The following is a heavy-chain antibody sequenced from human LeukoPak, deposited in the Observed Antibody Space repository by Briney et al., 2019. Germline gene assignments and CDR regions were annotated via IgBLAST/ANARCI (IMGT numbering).Heavy chain of an antibody. CDR2: ISWNSGSI. Sequence: GGSLRLSCAASGFTFDDYAMHWVRQAPGKGLEWVSGISWNSGSIGYADSVKGRFTISRDNAKNSLYLQMNSLRAEDTALYYCAKDSVYCSSTSCQDYYGMDVWGQGTTVTVSS. D-gene: IGHD2-2*01. J-gene: IGHJ6*02. CDR1: GFTFDDYA. V-gene: IGHV3-9*01. CDR3: AKDSVYCSSTSCQDYYGMDV.